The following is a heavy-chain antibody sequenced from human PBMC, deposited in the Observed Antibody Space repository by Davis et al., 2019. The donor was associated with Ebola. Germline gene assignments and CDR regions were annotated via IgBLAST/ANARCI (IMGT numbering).Heavy chain of an antibody. D-gene: IGHD3-3*01. V-gene: IGHV3-21*01. CDR1: GFTFSSYS. CDR2: ISSSSSYI. J-gene: IGHJ6*02. Sequence: GESLKISCAASGFTFSSYSMNWVRQAPGKGLEWVSSISSSSSYIYYADSMKGRFTISRDNAKNSLYLQMNSLRAEDTAVYYCARDETDYDFWSGYWNVWGQGTTVTVSS. CDR3: ARDETDYDFWSGYWNV.